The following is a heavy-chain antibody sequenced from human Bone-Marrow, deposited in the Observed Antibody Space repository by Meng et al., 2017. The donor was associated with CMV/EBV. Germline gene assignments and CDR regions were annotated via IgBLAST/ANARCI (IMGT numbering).Heavy chain of an antibody. D-gene: IGHD3-3*01. CDR1: GGSFSGYY. V-gene: IGHV4-34*01. J-gene: IGHJ6*02. Sequence: SETLSLTCAVYGGSFSGYYWSWIRQPPGKGLEWIGEINHSGSTNYNPSLKSRVTISVDTSKNQFSLKLSSVTAADTAVYYCARGRDFWSGYPRYYGMDGWGQGTTVTVSS. CDR3: ARGRDFWSGYPRYYGMDG. CDR2: INHSGST.